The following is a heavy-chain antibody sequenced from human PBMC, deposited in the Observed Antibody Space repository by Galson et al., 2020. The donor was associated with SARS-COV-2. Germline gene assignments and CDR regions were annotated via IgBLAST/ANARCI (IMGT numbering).Heavy chain of an antibody. Sequence: GESLKISCAASGFTFSSYWMNWVRQAPGKGLVWVSRINNDGSSTSYADSVKGRFTISRDNAKNTLYLQMNSLRAEDTAVYYCARVPPSRNAGLGEPEGPWGQGTLVTVSS. J-gene: IGHJ5*02. D-gene: IGHD3-16*01. CDR3: ARVPPSRNAGLGEPEGP. V-gene: IGHV3-74*01. CDR1: GFTFSSYW. CDR2: INNDGSST.